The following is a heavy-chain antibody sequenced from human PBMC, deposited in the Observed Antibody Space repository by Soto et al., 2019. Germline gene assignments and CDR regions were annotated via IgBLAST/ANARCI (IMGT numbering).Heavy chain of an antibody. Sequence: QVQLVQSGAEVKKPGASVKVSCKASGYPFTGYYMHWVRQAPGQGLEWLGWINPNSGGTNYAQKFQGRVPMTRDTSISTAYMELSRLRSDDTAVDYCARENPINFDWTTSQLPNWFDPWGQGTLVTVSS. J-gene: IGHJ5*02. CDR1: GYPFTGYY. V-gene: IGHV1-2*02. D-gene: IGHD3-9*01. CDR3: ARENPINFDWTTSQLPNWFDP. CDR2: INPNSGGT.